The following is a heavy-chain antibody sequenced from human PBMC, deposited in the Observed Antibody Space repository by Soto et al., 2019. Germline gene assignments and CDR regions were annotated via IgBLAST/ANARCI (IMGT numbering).Heavy chain of an antibody. CDR2: IWYDGTNK. J-gene: IGHJ4*02. D-gene: IGHD2-21*02. CDR3: ARDRRFQRTAGPIFDY. V-gene: IGHV3-33*01. Sequence: QVQLVESGGGVVQPGRSLRLSCAASGFPFSSYGINWVRQAPGKGLEWVAVIWYDGTNKDYAESVKGRFTISRDNSKNTVCLQMNSLRAEDTAVYYCARDRRFQRTAGPIFDYWGQGTLVTVSA. CDR1: GFPFSSYG.